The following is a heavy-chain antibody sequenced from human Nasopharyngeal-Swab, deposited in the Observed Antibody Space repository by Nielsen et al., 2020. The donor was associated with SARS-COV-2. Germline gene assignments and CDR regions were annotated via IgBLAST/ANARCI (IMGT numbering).Heavy chain of an antibody. CDR2: ISYDGSNK. D-gene: IGHD3-22*01. CDR3: AKGGWYYDSSGNFFDY. J-gene: IGHJ4*02. CDR1: GYSFRTYG. Sequence: GESLKISCVASGYSFRTYGMSWVRQAPGKGLEWVAVISYDGSNKYYADSVKGRFTISRDNSKNTLYLQMNSLRAEDTAVYYCAKGGWYYDSSGNFFDYWGQGTLVTVSS. V-gene: IGHV3-30*18.